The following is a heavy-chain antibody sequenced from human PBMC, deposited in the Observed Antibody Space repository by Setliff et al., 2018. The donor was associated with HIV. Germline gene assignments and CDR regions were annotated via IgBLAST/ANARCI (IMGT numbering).Heavy chain of an antibody. J-gene: IGHJ3*02. D-gene: IGHD6-19*01. CDR2: IYYSGST. V-gene: IGHV4-59*01. Sequence: PSETLSLTCTVSGGSISSYYWSWIRQPPGKGLEWIGYIYYSGSTNYNPSLKSRVTISVDTSKNQFSLKPSSVTAADTAVYYCARGPRGIAVAGDAFDIWGQGTMVTVSS. CDR3: ARGPRGIAVAGDAFDI. CDR1: GGSISSYY.